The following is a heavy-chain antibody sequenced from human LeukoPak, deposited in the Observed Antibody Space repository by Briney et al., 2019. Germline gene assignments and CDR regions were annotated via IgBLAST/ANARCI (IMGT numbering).Heavy chain of an antibody. J-gene: IGHJ3*02. Sequence: SETLSLTCTVSGGSISSGGYYWSWIRQPPGKGLEWIGYIYHSGSTYYNPSLKSRVTISVDRSKNQFSLKLSSVTAADTAVYYCARDDAFDIWGQGTMVTVSS. CDR1: GGSISSGGYY. CDR3: ARDDAFDI. CDR2: IYHSGST. V-gene: IGHV4-30-2*01.